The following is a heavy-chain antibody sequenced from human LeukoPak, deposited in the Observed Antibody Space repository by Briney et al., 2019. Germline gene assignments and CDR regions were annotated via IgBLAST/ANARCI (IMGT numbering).Heavy chain of an antibody. CDR2: ISYDGSNK. D-gene: IGHD3-22*01. J-gene: IGHJ4*02. CDR3: AKDRFDTYYYDSSGYRTDY. Sequence: PGGSLRLSCAASGFTFSSYGMHWVRQAPGKGLEWVAVISYDGSNKYYADSVKGRFTISRDNSKNTLYLQMNSLRAEDAAVYYCAKDRFDTYYYDSSGYRTDYWGQGTLVTVSS. CDR1: GFTFSSYG. V-gene: IGHV3-30*18.